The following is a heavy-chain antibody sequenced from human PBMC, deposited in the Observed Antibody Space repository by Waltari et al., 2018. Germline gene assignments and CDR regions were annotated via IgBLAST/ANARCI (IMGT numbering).Heavy chain of an antibody. CDR1: GFTFSTYW. J-gene: IGHJ4*02. V-gene: IGHV3-74*01. D-gene: IGHD6-13*01. Sequence: EVQLVESGGGLVQPGGSLRLSWAASGFTFSTYWMHWVGQAPGKGLVWVSHIKPGGTYTGYADSVKGRFTISRDDAKNTLYLQMNSLRVEDTAIYYCVGQIATGYWGQGTLVTVSS. CDR3: VGQIATGY. CDR2: IKPGGTYT.